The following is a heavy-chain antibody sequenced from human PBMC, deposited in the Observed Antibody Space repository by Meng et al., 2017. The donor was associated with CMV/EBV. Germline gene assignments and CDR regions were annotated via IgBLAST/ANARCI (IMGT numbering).Heavy chain of an antibody. CDR3: ARDRSSYYYYYGMDV. Sequence: SLKISCAASGFTFSSYAMHWVRQAPGKGLEWVAVISYDGSNKYYADSVKGRFTISRDNSKNTLYLQMNSLRAEDTAVYYCARDRSSYYYYYGMDVWGQGTTVTVSS. CDR2: ISYDGSNK. CDR1: GFTFSSYA. D-gene: IGHD5-18*01. V-gene: IGHV3-30*04. J-gene: IGHJ6*02.